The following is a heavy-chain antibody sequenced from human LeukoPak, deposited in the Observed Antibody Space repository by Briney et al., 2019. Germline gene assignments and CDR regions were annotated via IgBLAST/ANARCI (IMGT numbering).Heavy chain of an antibody. V-gene: IGHV4-31*11. CDR3: ARDRVRGNSNPFFDY. J-gene: IGHJ4*02. Sequence: SETLSLTCAVYGGSFSGYYWSWIRQHPGKGLEWIGYISYSGSTYYNPSLRSRVTISVDTSKNQFSLKLSSVTAADTAVYYCARDRVRGNSNPFFDYWGQGTLVTVSS. CDR1: GGSFSGYY. CDR2: ISYSGST. D-gene: IGHD4-11*01.